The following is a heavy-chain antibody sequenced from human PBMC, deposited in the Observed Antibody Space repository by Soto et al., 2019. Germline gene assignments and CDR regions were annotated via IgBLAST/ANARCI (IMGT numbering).Heavy chain of an antibody. CDR1: GFTFDDYA. CDR2: ISWNSGNL. D-gene: IGHD4-17*01. CDR3: AKGASTTVFAFNDY. Sequence: EVQLAESGGGLVQPGRSLRLSCAASGFTFDDYAMHWVRQGPGKGLEWVSSISWNSGNLGYADSVKGRFTISRDNAKNSLYLQMNSLRGDDTALYYCAKGASTTVFAFNDYWGQGTLVTVSS. J-gene: IGHJ4*02. V-gene: IGHV3-9*01.